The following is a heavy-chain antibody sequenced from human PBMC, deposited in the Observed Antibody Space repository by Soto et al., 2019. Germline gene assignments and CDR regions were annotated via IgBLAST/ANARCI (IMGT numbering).Heavy chain of an antibody. CDR2: IYYSGST. V-gene: IGHV4-39*01. CDR3: ARRERAAGTDWWFDP. D-gene: IGHD6-13*01. CDR1: GGSISSSSFH. Sequence: QLQLQESGPGLVKPSETLSLTCTVSGGSISSSSFHWGWIRQPPGKGLEWIGSIYYSGSTYYSPSLKRRCTISVDTSKSPFSLQLSSVTAADTAVYYCARRERAAGTDWWFDPWGQGTLVTVSS. J-gene: IGHJ5*02.